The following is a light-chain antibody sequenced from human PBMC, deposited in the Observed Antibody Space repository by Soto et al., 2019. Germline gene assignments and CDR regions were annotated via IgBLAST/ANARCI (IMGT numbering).Light chain of an antibody. J-gene: IGKJ4*01. CDR1: QSVSSK. V-gene: IGKV3-15*01. CDR3: QQYDNWPLT. Sequence: EIVMTQSPATLSVSPGERATLSCRASQSVSSKLAWYQQKPGQAPRLLIYDASTRATGIPARFSGSGSGTEFTLTISSLQSEDFEVDYCQQYDNWPLTFGGGAKVEIK. CDR2: DAS.